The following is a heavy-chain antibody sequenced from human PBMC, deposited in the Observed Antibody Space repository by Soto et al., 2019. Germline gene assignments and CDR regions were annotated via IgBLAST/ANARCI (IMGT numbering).Heavy chain of an antibody. J-gene: IGHJ4*02. D-gene: IGHD5-18*01. CDR2: INHSGST. Sequence: SETLSLTCAVYGGSFSGYYWSWIRQPPGKGLEWIGEINHSGSTNYNPSLKSRVTISVDTSKNQFSLKLSSVTAADTAVYYCARGIQLWFPIDYWGQGTLVTVSS. V-gene: IGHV4-34*01. CDR3: ARGIQLWFPIDY. CDR1: GGSFSGYY.